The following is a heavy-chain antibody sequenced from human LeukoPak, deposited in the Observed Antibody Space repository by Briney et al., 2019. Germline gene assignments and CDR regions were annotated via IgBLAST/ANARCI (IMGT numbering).Heavy chain of an antibody. D-gene: IGHD3-22*01. CDR3: ARGDDSGYYDYFDY. CDR2: ISGSGGTT. V-gene: IGHV3-23*01. CDR1: EFTFSNYA. Sequence: GGSLRLSCAASEFTFSNYAMSWVRQAPGKGLEWVSGISGSGGTTYYADAVKGRFTISRDNSKNTVFLHMNSLRAEDTAMYYCARGDDSGYYDYFDYWGQGALVTVSS. J-gene: IGHJ4*02.